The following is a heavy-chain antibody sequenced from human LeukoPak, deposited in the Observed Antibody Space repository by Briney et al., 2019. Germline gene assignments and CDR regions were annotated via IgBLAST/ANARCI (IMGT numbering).Heavy chain of an antibody. CDR3: AKDTRFYGSATERTLDY. V-gene: IGHV3-43*02. CDR1: GFTFDDYA. J-gene: IGHJ4*02. CDR2: ISGDGGST. Sequence: PGGSLRLSCAASGFTFDDYAMHWVRQAPGKGLEWVSLISGDGGSTYYAYSVKGRFTISRDNSKNSLYLQMNSLRTEDTALYYCAKDTRFYGSATERTLDYWGQGTLVTVSS. D-gene: IGHD3-10*01.